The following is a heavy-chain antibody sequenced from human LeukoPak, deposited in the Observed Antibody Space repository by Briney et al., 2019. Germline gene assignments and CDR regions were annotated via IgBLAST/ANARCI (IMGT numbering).Heavy chain of an antibody. CDR2: ISGNGGTK. Sequence: GGSLRLSCAASGFTFSNYYISWIRQAPGKGLEWVSYISGNGGTKYDADSVKGRFIMTRDSAKKSVYLQMTSLRVEDTAVYYCARSTGGATDDYWGQGTLVTVSS. V-gene: IGHV3-11*01. CDR3: ARSTGGATDDY. D-gene: IGHD3-16*01. CDR1: GFTFSNYY. J-gene: IGHJ4*02.